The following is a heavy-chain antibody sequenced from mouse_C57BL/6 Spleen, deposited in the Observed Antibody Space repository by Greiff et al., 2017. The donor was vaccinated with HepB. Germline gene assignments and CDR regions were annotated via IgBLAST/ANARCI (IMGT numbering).Heavy chain of an antibody. J-gene: IGHJ4*01. Sequence: QVQLQQPGAELVKPGASVKMSCKASGYTFTSYWITWVKQRPGQGLEWIGDIYPGSGSTNYNEKFKSKATLTVDTSYSPAYMQLSSLTSEDSAVYYCARMYGYDYAMDYWGQGTSVTVSS. CDR3: ARMYGYDYAMDY. CDR1: GYTFTSYW. V-gene: IGHV1-55*01. CDR2: IYPGSGST. D-gene: IGHD2-2*01.